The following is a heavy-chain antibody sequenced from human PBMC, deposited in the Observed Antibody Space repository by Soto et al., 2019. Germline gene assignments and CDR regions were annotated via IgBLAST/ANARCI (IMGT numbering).Heavy chain of an antibody. Sequence: GESLKISCEGSGYNFVNYWIGWARQKPGKGLEWMGIIYPDDSGTKYSPSFQGLVSISVDKSISTAYLQWSSLKASDTGIYYCARHRKVVARGTYYMDVWGNGTTVTVSS. CDR1: GYNFVNYW. D-gene: IGHD2-15*01. V-gene: IGHV5-51*01. CDR3: ARHRKVVARGTYYMDV. J-gene: IGHJ6*03. CDR2: IYPDDSGT.